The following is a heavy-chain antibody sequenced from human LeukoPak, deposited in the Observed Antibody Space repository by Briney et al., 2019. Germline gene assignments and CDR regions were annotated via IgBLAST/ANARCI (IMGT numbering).Heavy chain of an antibody. V-gene: IGHV4-59*11. J-gene: IGHJ4*02. Sequence: SETLSLTCTVSGGSMTSRYWSWIRQSPGKGLEWIGYIHDSGSTNYNPSLRSRVTISLDTSNNHFSLRLSSVTAADTAMYYCAVDSSDCAGASCWWPDVQVVPSYCFDCWGRGIL. CDR2: IHDSGST. CDR3: AVDSSDCAGASCWWPDVQVVPSYCFDC. CDR1: GGSMTSRY. D-gene: IGHD6-6*01.